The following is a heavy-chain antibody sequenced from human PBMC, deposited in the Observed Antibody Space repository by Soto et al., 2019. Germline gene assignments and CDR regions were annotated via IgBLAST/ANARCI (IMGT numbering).Heavy chain of an antibody. CDR2: IIPIFGTA. D-gene: IGHD6-6*01. V-gene: IGHV1-69*13. CDR3: ARDESIAARPYYYYGMDV. CDR1: GGTFSSYA. J-gene: IGHJ6*02. Sequence: GASVKVSCKASGGTFSSYAISWVRQAPGQGLEWMGGIIPIFGTANYAQKFQGRVTITADESTSTAYMELSSLRSEDTAVYYCARDESIAARPYYYYGMDVWGQGTTVTVS.